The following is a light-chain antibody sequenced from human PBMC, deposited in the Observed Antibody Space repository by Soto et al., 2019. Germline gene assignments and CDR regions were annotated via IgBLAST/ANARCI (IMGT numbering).Light chain of an antibody. J-gene: IGLJ2*01. V-gene: IGLV1-44*01. Sequence: QSVLTQPPSASGTPGQRVTISCSGSSSNIGGNTVNWYQQLTGTAPKLLIYGNDQRPSGVPDRFSGSKSGTSASRAISGLQSEAEDDYYCASWADSLNALVFGTGTKLTVL. CDR1: SSNIGGNT. CDR3: ASWADSLNALV. CDR2: GND.